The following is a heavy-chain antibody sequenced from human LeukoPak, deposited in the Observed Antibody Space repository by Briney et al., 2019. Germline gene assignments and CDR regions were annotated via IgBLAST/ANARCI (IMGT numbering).Heavy chain of an antibody. Sequence: PGGSLRLSCAASGFTFDDYAMSWVRQAPGKGLEWVSGINWNGGSTGYADSVKGRFTISRDNAKNSLYLQMNSPRAEDTAVYYCARAWVAYSGSYNFDYWGQGTLVTVSS. CDR3: ARAWVAYSGSYNFDY. CDR2: INWNGGST. D-gene: IGHD1-26*01. J-gene: IGHJ4*02. CDR1: GFTFDDYA. V-gene: IGHV3-20*04.